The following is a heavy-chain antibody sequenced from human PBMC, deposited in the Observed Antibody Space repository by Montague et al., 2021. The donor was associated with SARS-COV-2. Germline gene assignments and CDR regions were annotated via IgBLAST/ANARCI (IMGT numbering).Heavy chain of an antibody. CDR1: GFTFDDYG. V-gene: IGHV3-20*04. Sequence: SLRLSCAASGFTFDDYGMSWVRQAPGKGLEWVSGITRNGGDTGYGDSVKGRFTISRDNAKNSLYLQMTSLRAEDTASYYCSRGYKYGPFDLWGQGSLVTVSS. CDR2: ITRNGGDT. J-gene: IGHJ4*02. CDR3: SRGYKYGPFDL. D-gene: IGHD5-18*01.